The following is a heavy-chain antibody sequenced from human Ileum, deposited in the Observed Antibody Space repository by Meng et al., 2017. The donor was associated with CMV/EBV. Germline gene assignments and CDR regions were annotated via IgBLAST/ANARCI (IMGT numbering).Heavy chain of an antibody. D-gene: IGHD1-26*01. CDR2: ISASGGSI. CDR1: GFTFSNYG. V-gene: IGHV3-23*01. CDR3: AKDSTSGTYYLDYFDY. J-gene: IGHJ4*02. Sequence: GFTFSNYGLNWVRQAPGKGLDWVSGISASGGSIYYADSVKGRFTISRDNSKNTVSLQMNNLRPEDTAVYYCAKDSTSGTYYLDYFDYWGQGSLVTVSS.